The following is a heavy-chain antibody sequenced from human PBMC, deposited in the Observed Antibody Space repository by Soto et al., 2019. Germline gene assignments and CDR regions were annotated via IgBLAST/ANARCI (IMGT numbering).Heavy chain of an antibody. CDR1: GFTFSSYG. CDR3: AKDQYYDILTGGGTDV. J-gene: IGHJ6*02. Sequence: QVQLVESGGGVVQPGRSLRLSCAASGFTFSSYGMHWVRQAPGKGLEWVAVISYDGSNKYYADSVKGRFTISRDNSKNTLYLQMNSLRAEDTAVYYCAKDQYYDILTGGGTDVWGRGTTVTVSS. CDR2: ISYDGSNK. V-gene: IGHV3-30*18. D-gene: IGHD3-9*01.